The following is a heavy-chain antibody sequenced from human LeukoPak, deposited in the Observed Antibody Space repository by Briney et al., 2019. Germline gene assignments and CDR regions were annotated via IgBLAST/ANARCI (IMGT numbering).Heavy chain of an antibody. CDR2: IYYSGST. V-gene: IGHV4-59*06. CDR1: GASISNFY. Sequence: SETLSLTCTVSGASISNFYWSWIRQHPGKGLEWIGYIYYSGSTYYNPSLKSRVTISVDTSKNQFSLKLSSVTAADTAVYYCARENTAMVTVDYWGQGTLVTVSS. D-gene: IGHD5-18*01. J-gene: IGHJ4*02. CDR3: ARENTAMVTVDY.